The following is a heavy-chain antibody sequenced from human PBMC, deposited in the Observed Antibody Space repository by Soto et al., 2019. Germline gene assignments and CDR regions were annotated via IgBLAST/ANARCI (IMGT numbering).Heavy chain of an antibody. V-gene: IGHV5-51*01. D-gene: IGHD2-21*01. CDR2: LYPGDSDT. CDR3: ARQGVVDLYYFDY. CDR1: GYSFTSYW. J-gene: IGHJ4*02. Sequence: GESLKISCKGSGYSFTSYWIGWVRQMPGKGLEWMGILYPGDSDTRYSPSFQGQVTISADKSISTAYLQWSSLKASDTAMYYCARQGVVDLYYFDYWGQGTLVTVSS.